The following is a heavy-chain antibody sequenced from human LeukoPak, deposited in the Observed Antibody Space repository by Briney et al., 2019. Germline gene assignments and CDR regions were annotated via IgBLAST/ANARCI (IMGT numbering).Heavy chain of an antibody. CDR3: ARARIRGAFDI. CDR1: GGSISSYY. Sequence: PSETLSLTCTVSGGSISSYYWSWIRQPPGKGLEWIGYIYYSGSTNYNPSLKSRVTISVDTSKNQFSLKLSSVTAADTAVYYCARARIRGAFDIWGQGTMVTVSS. J-gene: IGHJ3*02. V-gene: IGHV4-59*01. D-gene: IGHD3-10*01. CDR2: IYYSGST.